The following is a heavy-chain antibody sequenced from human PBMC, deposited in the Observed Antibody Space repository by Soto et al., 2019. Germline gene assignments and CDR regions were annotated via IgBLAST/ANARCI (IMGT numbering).Heavy chain of an antibody. CDR3: ARDYYYYYYMDV. CDR2: ISAYNGNT. J-gene: IGHJ6*03. Sequence: ASVKVSCKASGYTDTNYGITWVRQAPGQGLEWMGWISAYNGNTNYAQKLQGRVTMTTDTSTSTAYMELRSLRSDDTAVYYCARDYYYYYYMDVWGKGTTVTVSS. V-gene: IGHV1-18*01. CDR1: GYTDTNYG.